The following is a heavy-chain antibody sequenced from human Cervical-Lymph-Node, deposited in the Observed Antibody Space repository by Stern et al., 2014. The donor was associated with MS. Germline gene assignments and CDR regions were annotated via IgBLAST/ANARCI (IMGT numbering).Heavy chain of an antibody. D-gene: IGHD2-15*01. CDR1: GFPSSSYG. J-gene: IGHJ6*02. CDR2: ISHDGNNE. V-gene: IGHV3-30*03. CDR3: ARGGCSSGSCYPLYYRYYALDV. Sequence: VQLVESGGGVVQPGRSLRLSCAASGFPSSSYGMHWVRQAPGKGLEWVGVISHDGNNEYSTASVKGRFTISRDNAKNTLYLQMNNLRVEDTAVYYCARGGCSSGSCYPLYYRYYALDVWGQGTTVTVSS.